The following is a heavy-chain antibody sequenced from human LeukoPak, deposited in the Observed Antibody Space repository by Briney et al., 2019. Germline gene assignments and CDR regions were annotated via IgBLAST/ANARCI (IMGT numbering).Heavy chain of an antibody. V-gene: IGHV4-59*08. J-gene: IGHJ4*02. CDR1: GGSISSYY. D-gene: IGHD2-8*02. CDR3: ARQSGSGVDY. Sequence: SETLSLTCTVSGGSISSYYWSWIRQPPGKGLEWTGYIYYSGSTNYNPSLKSRVTISVDTSKNQFSLKLSSVTAADTAVYYCARQSGSGVDYWGQGTLVTVSS. CDR2: IYYSGST.